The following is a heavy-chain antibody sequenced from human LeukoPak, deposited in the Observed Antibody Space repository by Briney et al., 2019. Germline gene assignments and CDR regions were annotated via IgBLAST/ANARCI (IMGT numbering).Heavy chain of an antibody. CDR2: INHSGST. CDR3: ARPGLGIDEDAFDI. D-gene: IGHD3/OR15-3a*01. J-gene: IGHJ3*02. Sequence: PSETLSLTCAVYGGSFSGYYWSWIRQPPGKGLEWIGEINHSGSTNYNPSLKSRVTISVDTSKNQFSLKLSSVTAADTAVYYCARPGLGIDEDAFDIWGQGTMVTVSS. CDR1: GGSFSGYY. V-gene: IGHV4-34*01.